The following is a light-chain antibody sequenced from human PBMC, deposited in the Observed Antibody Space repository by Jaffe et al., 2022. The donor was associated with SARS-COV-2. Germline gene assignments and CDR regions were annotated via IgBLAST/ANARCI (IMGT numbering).Light chain of an antibody. Sequence: EIVVTQSPATLSVSPGERAALSCRASQSVRSNLAWYQQKPGQAPRLLIYGASTRDTGISARFSGSGSGTEFTLTISSLQSEDSAVYYCQQYNNWPRTFGQGTKVEIK. CDR1: QSVRSN. CDR3: QQYNNWPRT. J-gene: IGKJ1*01. V-gene: IGKV3-15*01. CDR2: GAS.